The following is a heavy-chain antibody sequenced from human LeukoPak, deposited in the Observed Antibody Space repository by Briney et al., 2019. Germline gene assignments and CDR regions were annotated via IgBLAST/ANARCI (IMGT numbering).Heavy chain of an antibody. D-gene: IGHD4-23*01. CDR1: GGTFSSYA. V-gene: IGHV1-69*06. Sequence: GASVKVSCKASGGTFSSYAISWVRQAPGQGLEWMGGIIPIFGTATYAQKFQGGVTITADKSTSTAYMELSSLRSEDTAVYYCARDYGGNSFLDAFDIWGQGTMVTVSS. CDR2: IIPIFGTA. J-gene: IGHJ3*02. CDR3: ARDYGGNSFLDAFDI.